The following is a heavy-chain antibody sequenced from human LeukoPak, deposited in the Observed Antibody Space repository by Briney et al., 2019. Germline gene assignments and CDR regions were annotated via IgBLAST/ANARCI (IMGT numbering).Heavy chain of an antibody. Sequence: GGSLRLSCAASGFTFDDYAMHWVRQAPGKGLEWVSGISWNSGSIGYADSVKGRFTISRDNSKNTLYLQMNSLRAEDTAVYYCAKDFGDPLGWGQGTLVTVSS. CDR3: AKDFGDPLG. CDR2: ISWNSGSI. J-gene: IGHJ4*02. V-gene: IGHV3-9*01. D-gene: IGHD4-17*01. CDR1: GFTFDDYA.